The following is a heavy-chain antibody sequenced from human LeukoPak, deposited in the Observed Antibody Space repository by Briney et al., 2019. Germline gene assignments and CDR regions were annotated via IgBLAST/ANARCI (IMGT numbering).Heavy chain of an antibody. V-gene: IGHV4-34*01. Sequence: SETLSLTCAAYGGSFSGYYWSWIRQPPGKGLEWIGEINHSGSTNYNPSLKSRVTISVDTSKNQFSLKLSSVTAADTAVYYCARTQLRFLEWLLSPSILFDYWGQGTLVTVSS. D-gene: IGHD3-3*01. CDR3: ARTQLRFLEWLLSPSILFDY. CDR1: GGSFSGYY. J-gene: IGHJ4*02. CDR2: INHSGST.